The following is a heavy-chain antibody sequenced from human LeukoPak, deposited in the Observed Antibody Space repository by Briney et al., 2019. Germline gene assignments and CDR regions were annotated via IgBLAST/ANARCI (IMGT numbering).Heavy chain of an antibody. Sequence: GGSLRLSCVASGFTFSNDWMHWVRQAPGKGLVWVSRLYSEGGRTYYADPVKGRFTISRDNAKNTLYLQMNSLRVEDTAVYYCSRGLGQPVDYWDQGTLVTVSS. J-gene: IGHJ4*02. CDR3: SRGLGQPVDY. V-gene: IGHV3-74*01. D-gene: IGHD6-6*01. CDR2: LYSEGGRT. CDR1: GFTFSNDW.